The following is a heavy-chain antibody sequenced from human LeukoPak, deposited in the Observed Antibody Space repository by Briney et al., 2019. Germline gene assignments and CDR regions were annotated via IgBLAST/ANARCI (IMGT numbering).Heavy chain of an antibody. V-gene: IGHV4-39*01. D-gene: IGHD3-16*02. J-gene: IGHJ4*02. CDR2: IYYSGST. CDR1: GGSISSSSYY. Sequence: SETLSLTCTVSGGSISSSSYYWGWIRQPPGKGLEWIGSIYYSGSTYYNPSLKSRVTISVDTSKNQFSLKLSSVTAADTAVYYCASHARRGYVWGRYRYFDYWGQGTLVTVSS. CDR3: ASHARRGYVWGRYRYFDY.